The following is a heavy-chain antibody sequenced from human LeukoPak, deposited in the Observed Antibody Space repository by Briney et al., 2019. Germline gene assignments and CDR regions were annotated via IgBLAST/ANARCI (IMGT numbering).Heavy chain of an antibody. Sequence: GGSLRLSCAAFGFTFNSYGIHWVRQAPGKGLEWVAFIWYDGSNKYYADSVKGRFTISRDNSKNTLYLQMNSLRAEDTAVYYCARARTTRGFDYWGQGTLVTVSS. V-gene: IGHV3-33*01. CDR1: GFTFNSYG. J-gene: IGHJ4*02. CDR2: IWYDGSNK. D-gene: IGHD4-17*01. CDR3: ARARTTRGFDY.